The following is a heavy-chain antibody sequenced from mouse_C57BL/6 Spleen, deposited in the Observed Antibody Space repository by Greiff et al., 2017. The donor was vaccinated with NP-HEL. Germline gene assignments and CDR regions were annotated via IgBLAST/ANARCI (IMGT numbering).Heavy chain of an antibody. Sequence: VKLQQPGAELVRPGSSVKLSCKASGYTFTSYWMHWVKQRPIQGLEWIGNIDPSDSETHYNQKFKDKATLTVDKSSSTAYMQLSSLTSEDSAVYYCARGVVANYFDYWGQGTTLTVSS. D-gene: IGHD1-1*01. CDR3: ARGVVANYFDY. CDR1: GYTFTSYW. V-gene: IGHV1-52*01. J-gene: IGHJ2*01. CDR2: IDPSDSET.